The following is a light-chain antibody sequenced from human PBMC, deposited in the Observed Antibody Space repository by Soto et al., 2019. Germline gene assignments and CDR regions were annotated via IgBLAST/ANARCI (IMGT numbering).Light chain of an antibody. Sequence: DIQMTQSPSSVSASVGDRVTITCRASQGIGSWLAWYQQKPGKAPKLLIYAASTLQSGVPPRFSGSGSGTEFTLNISSLQPEDFATYYCQQANSFPRTFGQGTKVEIK. V-gene: IGKV1-12*01. CDR3: QQANSFPRT. CDR1: QGIGSW. CDR2: AAS. J-gene: IGKJ1*01.